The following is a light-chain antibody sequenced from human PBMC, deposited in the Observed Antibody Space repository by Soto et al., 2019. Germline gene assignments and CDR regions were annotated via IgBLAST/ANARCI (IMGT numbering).Light chain of an antibody. CDR3: SSYTSSSTLV. J-gene: IGLJ1*01. CDR2: EVS. V-gene: IGLV2-14*01. CDR1: SSDVGGYNY. Sequence: QSVLTQPASVSGSPGQSITISCTGTSSDVGGYNYVSWYQQHPRKAPKLMIYEVSHRPSGVSNRFSGSKSGNTASLTIAGLQAEDEADYYCSSYTSSSTLVFGTGTKLTV.